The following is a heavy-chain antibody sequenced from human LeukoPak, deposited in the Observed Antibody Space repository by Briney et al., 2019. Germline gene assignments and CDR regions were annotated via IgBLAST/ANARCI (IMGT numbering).Heavy chain of an antibody. CDR3: RPGHYGDYA. D-gene: IGHD4-17*01. Sequence: GGSLRLSCAASGFTFDDYGMSWVRQAPGKGLEWVSGINWNGGSTGYADSVKGRFTISRDNAKNSLYLQMNSLRVEDTAVYYCRPGHYGDYARGQGTLVTVSS. J-gene: IGHJ4*02. CDR2: INWNGGST. V-gene: IGHV3-20*04. CDR1: GFTFDDYG.